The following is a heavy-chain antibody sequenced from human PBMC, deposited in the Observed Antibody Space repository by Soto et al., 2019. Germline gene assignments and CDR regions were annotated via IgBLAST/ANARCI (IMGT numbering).Heavy chain of an antibody. CDR2: IYYSGST. Sequence: QVQLQESGPGLVMPSETLSLTCTVSGGSISPYYWSWIRQPPGKGLEWIGYIYYSGSTNYNPSLKSRVTFSLDTSKNQFSLRLSSVTAADTAVYYCARRMVVSNYWYFDPWGRGTLVTVSS. J-gene: IGHJ2*01. V-gene: IGHV4-59*08. CDR3: ARRMVVSNYWYFDP. CDR1: GGSISPYY. D-gene: IGHD2-15*01.